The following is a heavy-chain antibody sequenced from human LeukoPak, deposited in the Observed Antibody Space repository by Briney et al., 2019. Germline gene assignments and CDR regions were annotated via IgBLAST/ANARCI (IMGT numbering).Heavy chain of an antibody. Sequence: SETLSLTCTVSGGSFTSNTYSWAWIRQPPGKGLEWIGYIYYSGSTSYNPSLKSRVTISVDTSKNQFSLKLSSVTATDTAVYYCARVYSNYDILTGYSHYYMDVWGKGTTVTVSS. J-gene: IGHJ6*03. CDR2: IYYSGST. V-gene: IGHV4-61*01. CDR1: GGSFTSNTYS. D-gene: IGHD3-9*01. CDR3: ARVYSNYDILTGYSHYYMDV.